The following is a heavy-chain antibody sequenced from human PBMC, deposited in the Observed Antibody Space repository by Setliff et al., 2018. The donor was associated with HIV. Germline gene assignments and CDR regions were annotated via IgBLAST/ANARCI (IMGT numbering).Heavy chain of an antibody. J-gene: IGHJ4*02. CDR2: ISTSGSV. Sequence: PSETLSLTCTVSGGSISSYYWSWIRQPPGKGLEWIGYISTSGSVNYNPSLNSRVTISVDTSKNQFSLKVNSVTAADTAVYYCARSPRIGVAGEFEYWGQGTLVTVSS. D-gene: IGHD6-19*01. CDR3: ARSPRIGVAGEFEY. CDR1: GGSISSYY. V-gene: IGHV4-4*09.